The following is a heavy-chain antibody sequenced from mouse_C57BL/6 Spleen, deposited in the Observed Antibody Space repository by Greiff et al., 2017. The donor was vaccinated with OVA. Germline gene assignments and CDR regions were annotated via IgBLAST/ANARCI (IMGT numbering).Heavy chain of an antibody. J-gene: IGHJ2*01. CDR1: GYSITSGYY. CDR2: ISYDGSN. Sequence: EVKLMESGPGLVKPSQSLSLTCSVTGYSITSGYYWNWIRQFPGNKLEWMGYISYDGSNNYNPSLKNRISITRDTSKNQFFLKLNSVTTEDTATYYCARGIRGYYFDYWGQGTTLTVSS. V-gene: IGHV3-6*01. D-gene: IGHD3-2*02. CDR3: ARGIRGYYFDY.